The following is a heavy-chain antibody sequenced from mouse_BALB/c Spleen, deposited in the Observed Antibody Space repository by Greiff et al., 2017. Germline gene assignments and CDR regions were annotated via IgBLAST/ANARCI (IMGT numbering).Heavy chain of an antibody. CDR2: INSNGGST. CDR3: ARDWGVY. V-gene: IGHV5-6-3*01. CDR1: GFTFSSYG. J-gene: IGHJ3*01. Sequence: EVKLVESGGGLVQPGGSLKLSCAASGFTFSSYGMSWVRQTPDKRLELVATINSNGGSTYYPDSVKGRFTISRDNAKNTLYLQMSSLKSEDTAMYYCARDWGVYWGQGTLVTVSA.